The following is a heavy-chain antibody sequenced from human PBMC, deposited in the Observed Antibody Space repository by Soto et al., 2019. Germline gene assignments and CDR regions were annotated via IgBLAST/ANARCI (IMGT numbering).Heavy chain of an antibody. V-gene: IGHV1-69*13. CDR2: IIPISGTT. D-gene: IGHD2-8*01. CDR1: GDVFRSYG. Sequence: SAKVSCKGSGDVFRSYGIHWARQAPGQGSEWMVGIIPISGTTNYAQKFQARVAITADESTDTVYMELSRLRSEDTAVYFCARVRCFNGLCHTADYGMDVWGQGTTVTVSS. J-gene: IGHJ6*02. CDR3: ARVRCFNGLCHTADYGMDV.